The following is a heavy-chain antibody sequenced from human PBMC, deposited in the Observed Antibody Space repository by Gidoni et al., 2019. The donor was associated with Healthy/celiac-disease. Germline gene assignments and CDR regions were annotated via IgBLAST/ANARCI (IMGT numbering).Heavy chain of an antibody. Sequence: QLQLQESGPGLVKPSETLSLTCTVSGGSISSSSYYWGWIRQPPGKGLEWIGSIYYSGSTYYNPSLKSRVTISVDTSKNQFSLKLSSVTAADTAVYYCASLIAARKAYYYGMDVWGQGTTVTVSS. J-gene: IGHJ6*02. CDR3: ASLIAARKAYYYGMDV. CDR2: IYYSGST. CDR1: GGSISSSSYY. V-gene: IGHV4-39*01. D-gene: IGHD6-6*01.